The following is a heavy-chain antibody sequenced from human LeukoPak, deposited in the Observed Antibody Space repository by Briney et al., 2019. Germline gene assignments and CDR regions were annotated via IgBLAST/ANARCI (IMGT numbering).Heavy chain of an antibody. Sequence: ASVKVSCKVSGYTLTELSMHWVRQAPGKGLEWMGGFDPEDGETIYAQKFQGRVTITADKSTSTAYMELSSLRSEDTAVYYCARATRLAVAGNWFDPWGQGTLVTVSS. V-gene: IGHV1-24*01. CDR1: GYTLTELS. CDR2: FDPEDGET. CDR3: ARATRLAVAGNWFDP. D-gene: IGHD6-19*01. J-gene: IGHJ5*02.